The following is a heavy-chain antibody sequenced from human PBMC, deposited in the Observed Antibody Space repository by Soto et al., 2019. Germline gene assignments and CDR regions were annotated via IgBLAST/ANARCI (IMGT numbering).Heavy chain of an antibody. CDR2: LGGNGXTX. Sequence: EVQLLESGGGLVQPGGSLRLSCVVSGFTFGSYAMSWVRQAPEKGPEWVAILGGNGXTXXXXXSVKGRFTISGDKSKXXXXXXXXXXXXXXXXXXXXXXXXXXSLNFFYYMDVWGRGTSVTVSS. J-gene: IGHJ6*03. V-gene: IGHV3-23*01. CDR1: GFTFGSYA. CDR3: XXXXXXSLNFFYYMDV. D-gene: IGHD2-2*01.